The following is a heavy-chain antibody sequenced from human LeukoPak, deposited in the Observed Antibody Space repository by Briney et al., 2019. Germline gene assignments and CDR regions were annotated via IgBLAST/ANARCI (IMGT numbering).Heavy chain of an antibody. CDR2: IYYSGST. CDR3: ARVVAHYYGSGSYSTYYGMDV. V-gene: IGHV4-59*08. Sequence: PSETLSLTCTVSGGSISSYYWSWIRQPPGKGLEWIGYIYYSGSTNYNPSLKSRVTISVDTPKNQFSLKLSSVTAADTAVYYCARVVAHYYGSGSYSTYYGMDVWGQGTTVTVSS. J-gene: IGHJ6*02. CDR1: GGSISSYY. D-gene: IGHD3-10*01.